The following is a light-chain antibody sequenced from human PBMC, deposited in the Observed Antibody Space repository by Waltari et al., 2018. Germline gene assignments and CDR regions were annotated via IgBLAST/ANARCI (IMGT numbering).Light chain of an antibody. Sequence: DIQMTQSPSSLSASVGDRVTVTCRASQNINRELNWYQQKPGKAPTLLIYAASTLQTGVSSRFSGSGSGTDFTLTINSLQPEDVATYYGQQDYTTPLTFGGGTKVEI. CDR2: AAS. CDR1: QNINRE. V-gene: IGKV1-39*01. J-gene: IGKJ4*01. CDR3: QQDYTTPLT.